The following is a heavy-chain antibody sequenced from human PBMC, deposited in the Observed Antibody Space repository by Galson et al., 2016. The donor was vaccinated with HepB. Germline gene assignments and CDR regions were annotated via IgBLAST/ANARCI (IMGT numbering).Heavy chain of an antibody. CDR1: TYSISTNYY. CDR2: IYQSGST. V-gene: IGHV4-38-2*01. Sequence: SETLSLTCAVSTYSISTNYYWGWVRQPPGKGLEWIGSIYQSGSTYYNPSLKSRVTRSVDTSKIQFSLKLTSVTAADTAVYYCAIGDFLGIPCYDYWGQGTLVIVSS. CDR3: AIGDFLGIPCYDY. D-gene: IGHD2-21*02. J-gene: IGHJ4*02.